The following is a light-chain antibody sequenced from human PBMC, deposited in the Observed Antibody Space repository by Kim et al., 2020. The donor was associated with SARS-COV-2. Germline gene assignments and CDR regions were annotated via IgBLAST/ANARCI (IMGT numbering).Light chain of an antibody. V-gene: IGLV1-40*01. CDR2: SNN. CDR1: SSNIGAGYD. Sequence: VTISCTGRSSNIGAGYDVHWYQQLPGTAPKLLIYSNNNRPTGVPERFSGTKSATSASLTITGLQAEDEADYYCQSYDSSLTGSWVFGGGTQLTVL. CDR3: QSYDSSLTGSWV. J-gene: IGLJ3*02.